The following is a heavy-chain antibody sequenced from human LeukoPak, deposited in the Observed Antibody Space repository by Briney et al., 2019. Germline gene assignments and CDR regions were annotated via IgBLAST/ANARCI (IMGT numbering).Heavy chain of an antibody. V-gene: IGHV5-51*01. CDR2: IYSGDSDT. J-gene: IGHJ4*02. Sequence: GAPLKISCKGFGYSSTSYWIGWVRRIPGNGLEGRGRIYSGDSDTRYNPSFQGQVTISADKSISTAYLQWSSLKASDTAMYYCAISPSEGAHFDYWGQGTLITVSS. CDR3: AISPSEGAHFDY. D-gene: IGHD1-26*01. CDR1: GYSSTSYW.